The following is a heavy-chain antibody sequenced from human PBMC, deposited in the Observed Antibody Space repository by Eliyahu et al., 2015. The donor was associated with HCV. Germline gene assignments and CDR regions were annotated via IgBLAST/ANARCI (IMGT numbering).Heavy chain of an antibody. CDR1: GFXFSSYE. CDR3: ARAWRSRLTHFDY. D-gene: IGHD4/OR15-4a*01. V-gene: IGHV3-48*03. Sequence: EVQLVESGGGLVQPGGSLXLSXXAXGFXFSSYEINWVRQAPGKGLEWVSYISSXGSTIYYADSVKGRFTISRDNAKNSLYLQMNSLRAEDTAVYYCARAWRSRLTHFDYWGQGTLVTVSS. CDR2: ISSXGSTI. J-gene: IGHJ4*02.